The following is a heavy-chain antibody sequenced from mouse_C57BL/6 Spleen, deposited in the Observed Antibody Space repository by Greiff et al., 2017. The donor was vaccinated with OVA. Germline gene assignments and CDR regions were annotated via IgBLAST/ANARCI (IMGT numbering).Heavy chain of an antibody. J-gene: IGHJ2*01. V-gene: IGHV1-81*01. Sequence: VKLMESGAELARPGASVKLSCKASGYTFTSYGISWVKQRTGQGLEWIGEIYPRSGNTYYNEKFKGKATLTADKSSSTAYMELRSLTSEDSAVYFCARWDDYDSYYFDYWGQGTTLTVSS. CDR3: ARWDDYDSYYFDY. D-gene: IGHD2-4*01. CDR2: IYPRSGNT. CDR1: GYTFTSYG.